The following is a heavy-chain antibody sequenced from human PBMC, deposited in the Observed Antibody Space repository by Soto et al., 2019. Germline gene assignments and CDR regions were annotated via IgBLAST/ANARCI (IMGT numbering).Heavy chain of an antibody. D-gene: IGHD1-7*01. CDR3: ARVAKRYNWNYSDP. Sequence: SETLSLTCAVYGGSFSGYYWSWIRQPPGKGLEWIGEINHSGSTNYNPSLKCRVTISVDTSKNQFSLKLSSVTAADTAVYYCARVAKRYNWNYSDPWGQGTLVT. CDR1: GGSFSGYY. CDR2: INHSGST. J-gene: IGHJ5*02. V-gene: IGHV4-34*01.